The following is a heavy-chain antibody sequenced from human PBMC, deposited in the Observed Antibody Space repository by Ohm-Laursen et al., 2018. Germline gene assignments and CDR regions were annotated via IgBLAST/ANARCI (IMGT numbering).Heavy chain of an antibody. D-gene: IGHD2-15*01. CDR2: IMLDGSEE. CDR3: ARDLYCSGRTCYFEPYYFDY. Sequence: SLRLSCAASGFTFSSYSMSWVRQAPGKGLEWVAKIMLDGSEEYYVDSVKGRFTISRDNANKSVYLQMNSLRAEDTAVYYCARDLYCSGRTCYFEPYYFDYWGQGTLVTVSS. J-gene: IGHJ4*02. CDR1: GFTFSSYS. V-gene: IGHV3-7*01.